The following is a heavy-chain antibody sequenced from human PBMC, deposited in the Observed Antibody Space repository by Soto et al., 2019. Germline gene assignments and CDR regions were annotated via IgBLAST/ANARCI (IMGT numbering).Heavy chain of an antibody. CDR3: ASAFTYYYDSSGLNWFDP. V-gene: IGHV4-30-4*01. D-gene: IGHD3-22*01. J-gene: IGHJ5*02. Sequence: SETLSVTCTVSGGSISSGDYYWSWIRQPPGKGLEWIGYIYYSGSTYYNPSLKSRVTISVDTSKNQFSLKLSSVTAADTAVYYCASAFTYYYDSSGLNWFDPWGQVPLVTVSS. CDR1: GGSISSGDYY. CDR2: IYYSGST.